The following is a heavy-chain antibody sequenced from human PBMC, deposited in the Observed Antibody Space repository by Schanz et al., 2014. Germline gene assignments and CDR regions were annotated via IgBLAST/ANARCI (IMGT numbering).Heavy chain of an antibody. CDR3: AKIERNED. D-gene: IGHD1-1*01. CDR1: GFSFSSYA. J-gene: IGHJ4*02. Sequence: EVQLLESGGGLVQPGGSLRLSCATSGFSFSSYAMSWVRQAPGKGLEWVSAISGSGGSTYYADSVKGRFTISRDNSRDTVYLQMNSLRAEDTAVYFCAKIERNEDWGQGTLVTVSS. CDR2: ISGSGGST. V-gene: IGHV3-23*01.